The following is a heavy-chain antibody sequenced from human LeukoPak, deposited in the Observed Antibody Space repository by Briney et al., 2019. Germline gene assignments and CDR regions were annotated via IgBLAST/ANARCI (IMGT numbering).Heavy chain of an antibody. V-gene: IGHV4-34*01. Sequence: PSETLSLTCAVYGGSFSGYYWSWIRQPPGKGLEWIGEINHSGSTNYNPSLKSRVTISVDTSKNQFSLKLSSVTAADTAVYYCARGPPISYSSDWFDPWGQGTLVTVSS. CDR3: ARGPPISYSSDWFDP. J-gene: IGHJ5*02. D-gene: IGHD6-19*01. CDR2: INHSGST. CDR1: GGSFSGYY.